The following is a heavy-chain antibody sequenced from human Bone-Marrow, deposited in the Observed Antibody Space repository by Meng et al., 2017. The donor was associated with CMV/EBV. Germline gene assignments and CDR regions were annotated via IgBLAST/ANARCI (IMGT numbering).Heavy chain of an antibody. V-gene: IGHV1-69*04. CDR2: IIPILGIA. Sequence: SVKVSCKASGGTFSSYTISWVRQAPGQGLEWMGRIIPILGIANYALKFQGRVTITADKSTSTAYMELSSLRSEDTAVYYCARDARIAALRYYGMDVWGQGTTVTVSS. CDR1: GGTFSSYT. CDR3: ARDARIAALRYYGMDV. J-gene: IGHJ6*02. D-gene: IGHD6-13*01.